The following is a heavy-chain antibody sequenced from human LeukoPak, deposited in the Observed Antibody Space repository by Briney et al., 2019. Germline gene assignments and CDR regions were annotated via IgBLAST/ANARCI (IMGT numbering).Heavy chain of an antibody. CDR1: GGTFSSYA. Sequence: SVKVSCKASGGTFSSYAISWVRQAPGQGLEWMGGIIPIFGTANYAQRFQGRVTITADESTSTAYMELSSLRSEDTAVYYCASPPITQVVTQYFQHWGQGTLVTVSS. J-gene: IGHJ1*01. D-gene: IGHD3-22*01. CDR2: IIPIFGTA. CDR3: ASPPITQVVTQYFQH. V-gene: IGHV1-69*13.